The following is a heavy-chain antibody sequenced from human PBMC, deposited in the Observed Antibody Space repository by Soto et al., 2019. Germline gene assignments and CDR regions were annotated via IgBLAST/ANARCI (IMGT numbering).Heavy chain of an antibody. CDR2: IHHSGST. CDR3: ARRIEMTTMKTGMDV. V-gene: IGHV4-38-2*01. Sequence: SETLSLTCDVSGYSITSGHYWGWIRQPPGKGLEWIGIIHHSGSTYYNPSLKSRVTISIDTSRNRFSLKLISVTAADTAVYYCARRIEMTTMKTGMDVWGQGTTVTVSS. CDR1: GYSITSGHY. J-gene: IGHJ6*02.